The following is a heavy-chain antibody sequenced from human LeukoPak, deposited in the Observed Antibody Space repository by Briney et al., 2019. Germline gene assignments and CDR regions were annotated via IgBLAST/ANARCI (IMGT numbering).Heavy chain of an antibody. J-gene: IGHJ4*02. D-gene: IGHD6-13*01. V-gene: IGHV3-21*01. CDR1: GFTFSSYS. CDR2: ISSSSSYI. Sequence: GGSLRLSCAASGFTFSSYSMNWVRQAPGKGLEWVSSISSSSSYIYYADSVKGRFTISRDNAKNSLYLQMNSLRAEDTAVYYCARDYPYSSSWYDFDYWGQGTLVTVSS. CDR3: ARDYPYSSSWYDFDY.